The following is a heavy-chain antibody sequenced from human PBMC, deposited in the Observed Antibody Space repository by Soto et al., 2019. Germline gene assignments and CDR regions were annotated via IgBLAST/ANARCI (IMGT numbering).Heavy chain of an antibody. J-gene: IGHJ6*02. CDR3: AKNGHGMDV. Sequence: QVQLVESGGGVVQPGRSLRLSCAASGFTFSSYGMHWVRQAPGKGLEWVAVISYDGSNKYYADSVKGRFTISRDNSKNTLYLQMNSLRAEDTAVYYCAKNGHGMDVWGQGTTVTVSS. CDR2: ISYDGSNK. D-gene: IGHD2-8*01. V-gene: IGHV3-30*18. CDR1: GFTFSSYG.